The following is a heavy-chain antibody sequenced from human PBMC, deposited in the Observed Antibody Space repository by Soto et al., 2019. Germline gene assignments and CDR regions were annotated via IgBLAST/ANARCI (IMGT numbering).Heavy chain of an antibody. J-gene: IGHJ6*02. CDR2: IYYSGST. V-gene: IGHV4-59*08. Sequence: PSETLSLTCTVSGGSISSYYWSWIRQPPGKGLEWIGYIYYSGSTNYNPSLKSRVTISVDTSKNQFSLKLSSVTAADTAVYYCARRSITIFGVVDDHMDVWGQGTTVTVSS. CDR1: GGSISSYY. CDR3: ARRSITIFGVVDDHMDV. D-gene: IGHD3-3*01.